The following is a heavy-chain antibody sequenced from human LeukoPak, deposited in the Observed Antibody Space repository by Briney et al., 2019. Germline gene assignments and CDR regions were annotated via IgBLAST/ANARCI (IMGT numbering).Heavy chain of an antibody. J-gene: IGHJ4*02. CDR3: ARAAEDYYDSSGYGSFDY. D-gene: IGHD3-22*01. CDR1: GDSISRYY. V-gene: IGHV4-4*07. Sequence: SETLSLTCTVCGDSISRYYWSWLRQPAGKGLEWIGRIYNGRIITYNPSLKSRATMSIDTSNNQFSLRLRLLTAADTAVYYCARAAEDYYDSSGYGSFDYWGQGTLVTVSS. CDR2: IYNGRII.